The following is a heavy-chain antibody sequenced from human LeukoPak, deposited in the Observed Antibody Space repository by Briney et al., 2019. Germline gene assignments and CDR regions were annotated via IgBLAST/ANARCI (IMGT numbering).Heavy chain of an antibody. Sequence: KTSETLSLTCTVPGGSISSSSYYWGWIRQPPGKGLEWIGSIYYSGSTYYNPSLKSRVTISVDTSKNQFSLKLSSVTAADTAVYYCARFYPIVSIAVAGSIDYWGQGTLVTVSS. CDR2: IYYSGST. D-gene: IGHD6-19*01. CDR3: ARFYPIVSIAVAGSIDY. V-gene: IGHV4-39*07. J-gene: IGHJ4*02. CDR1: GGSISSSSYY.